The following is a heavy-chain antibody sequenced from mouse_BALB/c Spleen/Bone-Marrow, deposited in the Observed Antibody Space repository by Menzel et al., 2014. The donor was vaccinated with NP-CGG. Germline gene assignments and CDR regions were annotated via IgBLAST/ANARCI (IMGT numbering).Heavy chain of an antibody. J-gene: IGHJ1*01. CDR3: ARVYGWYFDV. CDR1: GFTFSSYG. Sequence: EVQGVESGGGLVQPGGSLKLSCVASGFTFSSYGMSWVRQTPDKRLELVATINNNGGSTYYPDSVKGQFTISRDNAKNTLYLQMSSLKPEDTAMYYCARVYGWYFDVWGAGTTVTVSS. D-gene: IGHD1-1*01. V-gene: IGHV5-6-3*01. CDR2: INNNGGST.